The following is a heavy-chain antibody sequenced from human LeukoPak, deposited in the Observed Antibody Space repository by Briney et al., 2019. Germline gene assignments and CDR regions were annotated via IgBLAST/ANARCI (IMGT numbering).Heavy chain of an antibody. CDR2: IYHSGST. CDR1: GYSISSGYY. Sequence: PSETLSPTCAVSGYSISSGYYWGWIRQPPGQGLEWIGSIYHSGSTYYNPSLKSRVTISVDTSKNQFSLKLRSVTAADTAVYYCARASYYDFRKAFDIWGQGTMVTVSS. CDR3: ARASYYDFRKAFDI. D-gene: IGHD3-3*01. J-gene: IGHJ3*02. V-gene: IGHV4-38-2*01.